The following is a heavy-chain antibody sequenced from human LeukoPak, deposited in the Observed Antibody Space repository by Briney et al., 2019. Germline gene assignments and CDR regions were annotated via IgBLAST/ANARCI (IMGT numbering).Heavy chain of an antibody. CDR1: RFTFDEYG. D-gene: IGHD1-20*01. CDR3: ARAYGKWNDVYFYAFDL. Sequence: GGSLRLSCAASRFTFDEYGMSWVRQTAGKELEWVSGINWNGRSIGYADSVKGRFTVSRDNAKSSLYLQMNSLRAEDTALYYCARAYGKWNDVYFYAFDLWGQGTMVTVSS. V-gene: IGHV3-20*04. J-gene: IGHJ3*01. CDR2: INWNGRSI.